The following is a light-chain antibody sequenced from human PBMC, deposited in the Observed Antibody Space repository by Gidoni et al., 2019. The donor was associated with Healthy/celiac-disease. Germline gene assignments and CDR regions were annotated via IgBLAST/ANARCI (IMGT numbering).Light chain of an antibody. Sequence: EIVMTQSPATLSVSPGERATLSCRASQRVSSNLAWYQQKPGQAPRLLIYGASTRATGIPARFSGSGSGTEFTLTINSLQSEDFAVYYCQQYNNWPPGRTFGQGTKVEIK. CDR2: GAS. J-gene: IGKJ1*01. CDR3: QQYNNWPPGRT. CDR1: QRVSSN. V-gene: IGKV3-15*01.